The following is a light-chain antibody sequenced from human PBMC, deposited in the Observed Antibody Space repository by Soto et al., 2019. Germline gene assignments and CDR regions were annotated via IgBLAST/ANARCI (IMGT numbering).Light chain of an antibody. CDR3: QQYGSSPPNT. J-gene: IGKJ2*01. CDR1: QSVSSSY. CDR2: GAS. Sequence: EMVLTQSPGTLSLSPGERATLSCSASQSVSSSYLAWYQQKPGQAPRLLIYGASSRATGIPDRFSGSGSGTDFTLTISRLEAEDFAVYYCQQYGSSPPNTFGQGTKLEIK. V-gene: IGKV3-20*01.